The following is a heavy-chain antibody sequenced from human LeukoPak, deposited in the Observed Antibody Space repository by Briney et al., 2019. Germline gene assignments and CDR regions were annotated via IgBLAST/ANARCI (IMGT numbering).Heavy chain of an antibody. V-gene: IGHV1-2*02. CDR1: GYTFTGYN. CDR2: INPNSGGT. Sequence: GASVKVSCKPSGYTFTGYNMHWVRHAPGQGLEWMGWINPNSGGTNSAQKFQGRVTMTRDTSISTAYMELSRLRSDDTAVYYCARDYYDSTGYPDYWGQGTLVTVSS. J-gene: IGHJ4*02. D-gene: IGHD3-22*01. CDR3: ARDYYDSTGYPDY.